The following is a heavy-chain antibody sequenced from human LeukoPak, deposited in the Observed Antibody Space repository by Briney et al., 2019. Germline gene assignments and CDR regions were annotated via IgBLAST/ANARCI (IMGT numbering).Heavy chain of an antibody. Sequence: GASVKVSCKASGGTFSSYAISWVRQAPGQGLEWMGRIIPIFGIANYAQKFQGRVTITADKSTSTAYMELSSLRSEDTAVYYCAKAATWYDLSYYFDYWGQGTLVTVSS. J-gene: IGHJ4*02. V-gene: IGHV1-69*04. CDR2: IIPIFGIA. D-gene: IGHD1-14*01. CDR1: GGTFSSYA. CDR3: AKAATWYDLSYYFDY.